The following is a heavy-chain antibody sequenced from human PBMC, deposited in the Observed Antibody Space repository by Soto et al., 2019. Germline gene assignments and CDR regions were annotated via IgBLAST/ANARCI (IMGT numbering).Heavy chain of an antibody. CDR3: AGSTDSHNWFDT. Sequence: PSETLSLTCTVSGDSVTNGFYWGRIRQSAGQGLEWLGTVYPSGDTYYNPSVRGRVSMSIDPSKNQFSLSLTSVTAADTALYFCAGSTDSHNWFDTWGQGTLVTVSS. CDR1: GDSVTNGFY. D-gene: IGHD5-18*01. CDR2: VYPSGDT. V-gene: IGHV4-38-2*02. J-gene: IGHJ5*02.